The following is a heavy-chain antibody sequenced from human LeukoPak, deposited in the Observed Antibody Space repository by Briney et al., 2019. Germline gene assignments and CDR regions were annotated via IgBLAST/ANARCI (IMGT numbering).Heavy chain of an antibody. Sequence: SVTVSCKASGGTFSSYAISWVRQAPGQGLEWMGGIIPIFGTANYAQKFQGRVTITADESTSTAYMELSSLRSEDTAVYYCARDWLGRSSGWYGEGHYYYGMDVWGQGTTVTVSS. J-gene: IGHJ6*02. CDR3: ARDWLGRSSGWYGEGHYYYGMDV. D-gene: IGHD6-19*01. CDR2: IIPIFGTA. V-gene: IGHV1-69*13. CDR1: GGTFSSYA.